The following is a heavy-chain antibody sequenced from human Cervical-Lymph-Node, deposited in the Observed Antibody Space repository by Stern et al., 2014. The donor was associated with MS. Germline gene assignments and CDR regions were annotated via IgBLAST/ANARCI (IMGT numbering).Heavy chain of an antibody. CDR2: IIPILGIA. D-gene: IGHD3-22*01. CDR1: GGTFSSYT. V-gene: IGHV1-69*09. Sequence: QVQLVQSGAEVKKPGPSLKVSCKASGGTFSSYTISWVRQAPGQGLEWMGRIIPILGIANYAQQFQGRVTITADKSTSTAYMELSSLRSEDTAVYYCARDDTYYYDSSGYNWGQGTLVTVSS. J-gene: IGHJ4*02. CDR3: ARDDTYYYDSSGYN.